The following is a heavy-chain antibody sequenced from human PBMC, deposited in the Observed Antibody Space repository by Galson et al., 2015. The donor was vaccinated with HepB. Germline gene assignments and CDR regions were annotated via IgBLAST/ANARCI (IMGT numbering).Heavy chain of an antibody. CDR1: GFTFDDYA. CDR2: MCWDGGTI. CDR3: AKATADVECYYFMDV. V-gene: IGHV3-9*01. Sequence: SLRLSCAASGFTFDDYAMHWVRQAPGKGLEWVSGMCWDGGTICFADSVEGRFTISRDNAKKILYLQMNGLRAEDTALYYCAKATADVECYYFMDVWGQGTPVTVSS. J-gene: IGHJ6*02. D-gene: IGHD2-2*01.